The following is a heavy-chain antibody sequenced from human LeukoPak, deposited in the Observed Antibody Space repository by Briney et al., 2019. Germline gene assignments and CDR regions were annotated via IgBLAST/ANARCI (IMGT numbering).Heavy chain of an antibody. CDR2: ISWNSGSI. J-gene: IGHJ4*02. V-gene: IGHV3-9*01. Sequence: GGSLRLSCAASGFTFDDYAMHWVRQAPGKGLEWVSGISWNSGSIGYADSVKGRFTISRDNAKNSLYLQMNSLRAEDTAVYYCARDQLAVAGSDYWGQGTLVTVSS. D-gene: IGHD6-19*01. CDR3: ARDQLAVAGSDY. CDR1: GFTFDDYA.